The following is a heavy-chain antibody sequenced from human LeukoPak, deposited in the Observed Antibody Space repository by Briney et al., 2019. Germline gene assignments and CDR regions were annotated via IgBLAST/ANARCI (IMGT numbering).Heavy chain of an antibody. J-gene: IGHJ6*04. CDR1: GYTLTELS. V-gene: IGHV1-24*01. Sequence: ASVKVSCKVSGYTLTELSMHWVRQAPGKGLEWMGGFDAEDGETIYARKFQGRVTMTEDTSTDTAYMELSSLRSEDTAVYYCAIAHKGFLSPMRYGMDVWGKGTTVTVSS. CDR3: AIAHKGFLSPMRYGMDV. CDR2: FDAEDGET. D-gene: IGHD3-3*02.